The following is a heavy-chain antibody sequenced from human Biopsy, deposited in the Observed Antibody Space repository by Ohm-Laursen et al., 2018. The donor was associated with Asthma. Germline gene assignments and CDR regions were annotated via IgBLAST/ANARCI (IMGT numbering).Heavy chain of an antibody. CDR2: INSVFGTT. V-gene: IGHV1-69*01. CDR3: ARKAGSCTSRTCYSLDF. D-gene: IGHD2-2*01. J-gene: IGHJ4*02. CDR1: GGTFNTYV. Sequence: CSVKVSCKSLGGTFNTYVIGWVRQAPGQGLEWMGGINSVFGTTTYPQKFQDRVTITADDSTSTVYMELSSLRSEDTAVYYCARKAGSCTSRTCYSLDFWGQGTLVTVSS.